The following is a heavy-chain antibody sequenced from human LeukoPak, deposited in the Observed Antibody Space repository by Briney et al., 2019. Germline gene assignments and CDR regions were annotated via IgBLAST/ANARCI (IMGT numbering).Heavy chain of an antibody. CDR2: ISAYNGNT. CDR3: ARLYVDTAMEPPDY. V-gene: IGHV1-18*01. CDR1: GYTFTSYG. D-gene: IGHD5-18*01. Sequence: ASVKVSCKASGYTFTSYGISWVRQAPGQGLEWTGWISAYNGNTNYAQKLQGRVTMTTDTSTSTAYMELRSLRSDDTAVYYCARLYVDTAMEPPDYWGQGTLVTVSS. J-gene: IGHJ4*02.